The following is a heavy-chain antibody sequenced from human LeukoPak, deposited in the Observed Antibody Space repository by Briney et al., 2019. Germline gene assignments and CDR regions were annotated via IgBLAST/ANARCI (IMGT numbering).Heavy chain of an antibody. V-gene: IGHV1-69*01. J-gene: IGHJ4*02. CDR2: IIPIFGTA. CDR1: GGTFSSYA. D-gene: IGHD3-22*01. Sequence: GASVKVSCKASGGTFSSYAISWVRQAPGQGLEWMGGIIPIFGTANHAQKFQGRVTITADESTSTAYMELSSLRSEDTAVYYCASLATYYYDSSGYYFSHWGQGTLVTVSS. CDR3: ASLATYYYDSSGYYFSH.